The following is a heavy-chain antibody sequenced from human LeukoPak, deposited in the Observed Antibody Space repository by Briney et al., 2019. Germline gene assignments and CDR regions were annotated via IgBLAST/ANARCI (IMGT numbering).Heavy chain of an antibody. J-gene: IGHJ4*02. Sequence: GGSLRLSCTASGFTFSSYWMSWVRQAPGKGLEWVANIQQDGSEQYYVDSVKGRFTISRDNAKNSLYLQMNSLRAEDTAVYYCARVRTSRISESPYFDYWGQGTLVTVSS. D-gene: IGHD2/OR15-2a*01. CDR3: ARVRTSRISESPYFDY. CDR2: IQQDGSEQ. V-gene: IGHV3-7*05. CDR1: GFTFSSYW.